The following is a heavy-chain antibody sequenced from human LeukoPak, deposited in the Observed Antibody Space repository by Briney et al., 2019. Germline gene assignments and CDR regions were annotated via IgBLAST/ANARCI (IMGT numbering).Heavy chain of an antibody. Sequence: PSVKVSCKASGGTFSSYAISWVRQAPGQGLEWMGRIIPILGIANYAQKFQGRVTITADKSTSTAYMELSSLRSEDTAVYYCARVYASGSSYWFDPWGQGTLVTVSS. J-gene: IGHJ5*02. CDR1: GGTFSSYA. D-gene: IGHD3-10*01. CDR2: IIPILGIA. CDR3: ARVYASGSSYWFDP. V-gene: IGHV1-69*04.